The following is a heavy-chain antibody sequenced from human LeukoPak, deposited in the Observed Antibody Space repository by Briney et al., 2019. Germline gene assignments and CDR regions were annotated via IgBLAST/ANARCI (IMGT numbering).Heavy chain of an antibody. CDR1: GLSVSKKY. D-gene: IGHD5-18*01. V-gene: IGHV3-66*01. CDR3: ATRPDGYDLPYFDY. J-gene: IGHJ4*02. CDR2: IYVGGST. Sequence: GGSLRLSCAASGLSVSKKYMSWVRQAPGKGLEWVSVIYVGGSTYYADSVRGRITISRDNSKNTLYLQMNSLRVDDTAVYYCATRPDGYDLPYFDYWGQGTLVTASS.